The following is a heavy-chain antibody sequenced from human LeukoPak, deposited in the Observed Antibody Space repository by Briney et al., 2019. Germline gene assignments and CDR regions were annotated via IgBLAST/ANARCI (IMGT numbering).Heavy chain of an antibody. J-gene: IGHJ4*02. CDR3: ARGYNYGPFDY. V-gene: IGHV3-20*04. CDR2: IIRNGGST. D-gene: IGHD5-18*01. CDR1: GFTFDDYG. Sequence: GGSLRLSCAASGFTFDDYGMSWVRQAPGEGLEWVSGIIRNGGSTGYVDSVKGRFTISRDNAKNSLFLQMNSLRAEDTALYYCARGYNYGPFDYWGQGTLVTVSS.